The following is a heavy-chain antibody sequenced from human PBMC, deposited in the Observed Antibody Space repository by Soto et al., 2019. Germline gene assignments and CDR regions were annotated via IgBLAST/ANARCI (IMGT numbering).Heavy chain of an antibody. CDR3: ARGPPTIWSGYFDH. CDR2: ISSSSSYI. CDR1: GFTFSSYS. D-gene: IGHD3-3*01. Sequence: GGSLRLSCAASGFTFSSYSMNWVRQAPGKGLEWVSSISSSSSYIYYADSVKGRFTISRDNAKNSLYLQMNSLRAEDTAVYYCARGPPTIWSGYFDHWGQGILVTV. J-gene: IGHJ4*02. V-gene: IGHV3-21*01.